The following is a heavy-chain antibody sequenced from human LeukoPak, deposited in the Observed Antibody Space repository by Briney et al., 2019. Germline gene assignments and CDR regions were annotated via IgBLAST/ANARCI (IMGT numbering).Heavy chain of an antibody. CDR3: VGYKLNIFDY. V-gene: IGHV4-59*08. D-gene: IGHD5-24*01. CDR2: IYYTGST. Sequence: SETLSLTCTVSGGSISSYYWSWIRQPPGKGLEWIGYIYYTGSTNYNPSLKSRVTISVDTSKNQFSLKLSSVTATDTAVYFCVGYKLNIFDYWGQGTLVTVSS. CDR1: GGSISSYY. J-gene: IGHJ4*02.